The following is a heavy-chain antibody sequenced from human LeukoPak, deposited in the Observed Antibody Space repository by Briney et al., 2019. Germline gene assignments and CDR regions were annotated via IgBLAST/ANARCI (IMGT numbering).Heavy chain of an antibody. CDR1: GGSISSSRYY. J-gene: IGHJ5*02. V-gene: IGHV4-39*01. D-gene: IGHD3-3*01. CDR2: IYYSGST. Sequence: SETLSLTCTVSGGSISSSRYYWGWIRQPPGKGLEWIGSIYYSGSTYYNPSLKSRVTISVDTSKNQFSLKLSSVTAADTAVYYCARGGKTIFGVVTTNWFDPWGQGTLVTVSS. CDR3: ARGGKTIFGVVTTNWFDP.